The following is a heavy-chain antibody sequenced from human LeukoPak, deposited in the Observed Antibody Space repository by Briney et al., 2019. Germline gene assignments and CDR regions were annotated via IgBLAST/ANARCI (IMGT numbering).Heavy chain of an antibody. CDR2: ISSSSTI. D-gene: IGHD3-10*01. Sequence: PGGSLRLSCAASGFTFSSYAMSWVRQAPGKGLEWVSYISSSSTIYYADSVKGRFTISRDNAKNSLYLQMNSLRAEDTAVYYCARDSYGSGSYYRIDYWGQGTLVTVSS. J-gene: IGHJ4*02. CDR3: ARDSYGSGSYYRIDY. V-gene: IGHV3-48*04. CDR1: GFTFSSYA.